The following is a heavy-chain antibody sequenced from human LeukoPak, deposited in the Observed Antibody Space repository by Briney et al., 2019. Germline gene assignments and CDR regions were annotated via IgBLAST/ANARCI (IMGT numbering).Heavy chain of an antibody. V-gene: IGHV1-46*01. CDR3: AREVGLVGATDAFDI. D-gene: IGHD1-26*01. CDR1: GYTFTSYY. CDR2: INPSGGNT. Sequence: VASVKVSCKASGYTFTSYYMHWVRQAPGQGLEWMGIINPSGGNTIYAQKFQGRVTMTRDTSTSTVYMELSSLRSEDTAVYYCAREVGLVGATDAFDIWGQGTMVTVSS. J-gene: IGHJ3*02.